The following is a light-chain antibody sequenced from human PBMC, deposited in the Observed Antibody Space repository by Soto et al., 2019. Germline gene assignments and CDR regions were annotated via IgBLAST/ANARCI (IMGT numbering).Light chain of an antibody. CDR2: DAS. J-gene: IGKJ4*01. Sequence: EIVLTQSPATLSLPPGERATLSCRASQSVSSYLAWYQQKRGQAPRLLIYDASNKATGIPARFSGSGSGTDFTLTISSLGPEDFAVYYCQQRSNWPLTFGGGTKLEIK. CDR3: QQRSNWPLT. CDR1: QSVSSY. V-gene: IGKV3-11*01.